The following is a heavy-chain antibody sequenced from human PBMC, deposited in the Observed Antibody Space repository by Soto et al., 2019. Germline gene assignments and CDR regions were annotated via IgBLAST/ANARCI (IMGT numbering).Heavy chain of an antibody. V-gene: IGHV3-30*18. CDR1: GFSFSSYD. CDR2: ISYDGSDK. D-gene: IGHD3-10*01. Sequence: QMQLVESGGGVVQPGRSLRLSCAASGFSFSSYDMHWVRQAPGKGLEWVAYISYDGSDKYYGDSVKGRFTISRDNSRNTLYLQMNSLRSDDTVVYFCAKDRRRFGGIDYWGQGTLVTVSS. J-gene: IGHJ4*02. CDR3: AKDRRRFGGIDY.